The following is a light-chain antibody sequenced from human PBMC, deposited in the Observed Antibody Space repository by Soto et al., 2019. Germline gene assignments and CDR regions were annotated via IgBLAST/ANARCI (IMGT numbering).Light chain of an antibody. CDR2: GAS. CDR3: QQFGSYPLT. J-gene: IGKJ4*01. Sequence: EIVLTQAPGTLSLSPGERATLSCRALQSVRNNYLAWYQQKPGQAPRFLIYGASARATGIPDRFSGGGSGTDFTLTISRLEPEDFAVYYCQQFGSYPLTFGGGTKVEIK. CDR1: QSVRNNY. V-gene: IGKV3-20*01.